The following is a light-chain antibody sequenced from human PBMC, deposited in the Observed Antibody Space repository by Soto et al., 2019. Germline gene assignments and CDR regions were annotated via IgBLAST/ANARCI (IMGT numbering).Light chain of an antibody. CDR3: QQYGSSGT. CDR2: GAS. J-gene: IGKJ1*01. V-gene: IGKV3-20*01. Sequence: VLTQSPATISLSPGERATLSCRASQSVSSYLAWYQQKPGQAPRLLIYGASNRATGIPDRFSGSGSGTDFTLTISRLEPEDFAVYYSQQYGSSGTFGQGTKVDFK. CDR1: QSVSSY.